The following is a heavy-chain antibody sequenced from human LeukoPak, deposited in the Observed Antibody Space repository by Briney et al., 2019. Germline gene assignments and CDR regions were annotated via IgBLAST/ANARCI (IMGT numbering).Heavy chain of an antibody. V-gene: IGHV1-69*04. CDR1: GGTFGSYA. CDR3: ASPPKGGLSSSSDLDY. J-gene: IGHJ4*02. D-gene: IGHD6-6*01. Sequence: SVKVSCKASGGTFGSYAFNWVRQAPGQGLEWMGRIIPILGIANYAQKFQGRVTITADKSTSTAYMELSSLRSEDTAVYYCASPPKGGLSSSSDLDYWGQGTLVTVSS. CDR2: IIPILGIA.